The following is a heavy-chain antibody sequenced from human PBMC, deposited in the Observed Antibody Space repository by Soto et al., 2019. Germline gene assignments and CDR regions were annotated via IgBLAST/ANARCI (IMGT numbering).Heavy chain of an antibody. CDR2: SYSGGST. V-gene: IGHV3-53*01. CDR1: AFIVSTNY. J-gene: IGHJ3*02. D-gene: IGHD1-26*01. CDR3: ARSYGIGEALDI. Sequence: PRGSLRLPCAASAFIVSTNYMSWCRQSPGKGLEWGSVSYSGGSTYYADSVKGRLTISRDNSEKTLDRQMNSLRAEDTAVYYGARSYGIGEALDISGPRTMGTVSS.